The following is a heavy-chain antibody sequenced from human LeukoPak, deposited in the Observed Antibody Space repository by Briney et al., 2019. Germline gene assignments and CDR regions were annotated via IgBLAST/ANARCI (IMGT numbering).Heavy chain of an antibody. Sequence: GGSLRLSCAASGFTFSSYSMNWVRQAPGKGLEWVSSISSSSSYIYYADSVKGRFTISRDNAKNSLYLQMNSLRAEDTAVYYCARAPVGAPTDYWGQGTLVTVSS. CDR3: ARAPVGAPTDY. V-gene: IGHV3-21*01. CDR1: GFTFSSYS. D-gene: IGHD1-26*01. J-gene: IGHJ4*02. CDR2: ISSSSSYI.